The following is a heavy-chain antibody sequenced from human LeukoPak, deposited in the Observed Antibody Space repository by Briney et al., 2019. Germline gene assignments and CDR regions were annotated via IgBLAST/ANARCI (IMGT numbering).Heavy chain of an antibody. CDR1: GGSIGSYY. V-gene: IGHV4-59*08. D-gene: IGHD3-10*01. CDR2: IYYSGTT. J-gene: IGHJ4*02. CDR3: ARRVSGSLYYFDY. Sequence: PSETLSLTCTVSGGSIGSYYWSWIRQPPGKGLEWIGYIYYSGTTDYNPSLKSRVTISVDTSKNQFSLKLSSVTAADTAAYYCARRVSGSLYYFDYWGQGTLVTVSS.